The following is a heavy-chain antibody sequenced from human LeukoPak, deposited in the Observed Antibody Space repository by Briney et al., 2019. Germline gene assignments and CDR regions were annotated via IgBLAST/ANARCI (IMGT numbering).Heavy chain of an antibody. CDR3: ARDADDSTGFSDY. Sequence: TGRSLSLSCAASGFTFSTYAMHWVRQAPGKGLEWVAVIYNDGSLNNYADSVKGRFSISRDNSKNTLYLQMNSLRPEDTAVYYRARDADDSTGFSDYWGQGTLVTVSS. J-gene: IGHJ4*02. CDR1: GFTFSTYA. D-gene: IGHD3-22*01. CDR2: IYNDGSLN. V-gene: IGHV3-30*04.